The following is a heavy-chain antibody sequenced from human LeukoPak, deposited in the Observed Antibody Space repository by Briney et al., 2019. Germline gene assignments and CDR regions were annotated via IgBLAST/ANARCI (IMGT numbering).Heavy chain of an antibody. Sequence: ASVTVSCKASGYTFTGYYMHWVRQAPGQGLEWMGWINPNSGGTNYAQKFQGRVTMTRDTSISTAYMELSRLRSDDTAVYYCAREKVMVLGGTDAFDIWGQGTMVIVSS. CDR2: INPNSGGT. CDR1: GYTFTGYY. D-gene: IGHD2-8*01. J-gene: IGHJ3*02. V-gene: IGHV1-2*02. CDR3: AREKVMVLGGTDAFDI.